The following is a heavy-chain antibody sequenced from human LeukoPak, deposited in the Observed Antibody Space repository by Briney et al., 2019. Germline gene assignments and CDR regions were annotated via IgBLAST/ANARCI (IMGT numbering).Heavy chain of an antibody. CDR3: VRGPYGSSISNWFDP. CDR2: IYYNGDT. J-gene: IGHJ5*02. Sequence: SETLSLTCSVSGGSITGYSWRWIRQTPGKGLEWIGYIYYNGDTHYNPSLNSRLSMSVDTPNKQFSLNLRSVTAADTAVYYCVRGPYGSSISNWFDPWGQGLLVTVSS. CDR1: GGSITGYS. V-gene: IGHV4-59*01. D-gene: IGHD3-10*01.